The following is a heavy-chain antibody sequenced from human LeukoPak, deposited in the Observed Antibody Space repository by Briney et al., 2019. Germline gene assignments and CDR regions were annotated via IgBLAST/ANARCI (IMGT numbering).Heavy chain of an antibody. CDR2: ISGSGGST. Sequence: GGSLRLSRTASGFTFSSFGMSWVRQAPGKGLEWVSAISGSGGSTYYADSVKGRSTISRDNSKNTLYLQMNSLRAEDTAVYYCAKDTPKGAYYYYYGMDVWGQGTTVTVSS. V-gene: IGHV3-23*01. CDR1: GFTFSSFG. J-gene: IGHJ6*02. CDR3: AKDTPKGAYYYYYGMDV.